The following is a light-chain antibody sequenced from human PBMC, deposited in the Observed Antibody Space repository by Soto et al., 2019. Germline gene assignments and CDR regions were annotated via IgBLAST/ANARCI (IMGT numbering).Light chain of an antibody. J-gene: IGKJ1*01. CDR2: GAS. V-gene: IGKV3-15*01. CDR1: EGVGSS. CDR3: QQYNDWPRT. Sequence: ETVMTQSPDTLSVSPGERVTLSCRASEGVGSSLAWYQQKPGQAPRVIIYGASTTAPGIPARFSGSGSGAQFTLTISSLQPEESAVYHCQQYNDWPRTFGQGTKVDIK.